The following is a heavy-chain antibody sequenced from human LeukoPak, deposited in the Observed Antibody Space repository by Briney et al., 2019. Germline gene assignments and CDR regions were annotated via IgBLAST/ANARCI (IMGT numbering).Heavy chain of an antibody. J-gene: IGHJ6*02. Sequence: ASVKVSCKASGYTFTGYYMHWVRQAPGQGLEWMGWINPNSGGTNYAQKFQGRVTMTRDTSISTAYMELSRLRSDDTAAYYCARDLGPIAVAGISYYYYGMDVWGQGTTVTVSS. V-gene: IGHV1-2*02. CDR1: GYTFTGYY. CDR2: INPNSGGT. CDR3: ARDLGPIAVAGISYYYYGMDV. D-gene: IGHD6-19*01.